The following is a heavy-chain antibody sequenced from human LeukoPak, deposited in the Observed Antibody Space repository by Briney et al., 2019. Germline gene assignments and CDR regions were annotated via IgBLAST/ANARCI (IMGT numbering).Heavy chain of an antibody. CDR1: GFTVSSNY. CDR3: ARVWNSAFDI. CDR2: IYSGGST. Sequence: GGSLRLSCAASGFTVSSNYMSWVRQAPGKGLEWVSVIYSGGSTYYADSVKGRFTISRDNSKNTLYLQMNSLRAEDTAVYCCARVWNSAFDIWGQGTMVTVSS. D-gene: IGHD1/OR15-1a*01. J-gene: IGHJ3*02. V-gene: IGHV3-66*01.